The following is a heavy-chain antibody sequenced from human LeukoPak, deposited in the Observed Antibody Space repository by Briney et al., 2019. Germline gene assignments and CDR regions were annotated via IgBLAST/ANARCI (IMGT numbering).Heavy chain of an antibody. CDR1: GYTFTSYD. V-gene: IGHV1-2*02. CDR3: ARGLRAGGGSCYFDY. D-gene: IGHD2-15*01. Sequence: GASVKVSCKASGYTFTSYDIIWVRQAPGQGLEWMGWINPNSGGTNYAQKFQGRVTMTRDTSISTAYMELSRLRSDDTAMYYCARGLRAGGGSCYFDYWGQGTLVTVSS. CDR2: INPNSGGT. J-gene: IGHJ4*02.